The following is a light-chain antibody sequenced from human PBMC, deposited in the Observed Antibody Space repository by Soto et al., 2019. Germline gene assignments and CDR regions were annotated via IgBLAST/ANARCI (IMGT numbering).Light chain of an antibody. CDR2: DVS. CDR1: SSDDGGYNF. J-gene: IGLJ2*01. V-gene: IGLV2-14*03. CDR3: SSYTSSSTQI. Sequence: QSALTQPASVSGSPGQSITISCTGTSSDDGGYNFVSWYQHHPDKAPKLMIYDVSIRPSGVSNRFSGSKSGRTASLTISGLQAEDEADYYCSSYTSSSTQIFGGGTKLTVL.